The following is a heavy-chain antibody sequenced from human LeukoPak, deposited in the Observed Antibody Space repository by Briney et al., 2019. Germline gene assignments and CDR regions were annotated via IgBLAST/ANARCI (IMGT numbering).Heavy chain of an antibody. D-gene: IGHD3-10*01. V-gene: IGHV3-30-3*01. J-gene: IGHJ4*02. Sequence: PGRSLRLSCAASGFTFSSYAMHRVRQAPGKGLEWVAVISYDGSNKYYADSVKGRFTISGDNSKNTLYLQMNSLRAEDTAVYYCARDSMSTMVRGVVLGYWGQGTLVTVSS. CDR2: ISYDGSNK. CDR1: GFTFSSYA. CDR3: ARDSMSTMVRGVVLGY.